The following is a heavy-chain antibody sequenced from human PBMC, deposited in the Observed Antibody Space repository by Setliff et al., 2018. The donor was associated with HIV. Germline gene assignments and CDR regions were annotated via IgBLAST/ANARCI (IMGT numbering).Heavy chain of an antibody. CDR1: GGSISSYY. V-gene: IGHV4-59*08. CDR2: IYYSGST. Sequence: SETLSLTCTVSGGSISSYYWSWIRQPPGKGLEWIGYIYYSGSTNYNPSLKGRVTISVDTSKNQFSLKLSSVTAADTAVYYCARTLIAAAWEDLSFDYWGQGTLVTVSS. J-gene: IGHJ4*02. D-gene: IGHD6-13*01. CDR3: ARTLIAAAWEDLSFDY.